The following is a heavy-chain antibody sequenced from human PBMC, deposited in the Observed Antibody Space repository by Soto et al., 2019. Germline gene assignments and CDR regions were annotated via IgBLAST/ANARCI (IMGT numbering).Heavy chain of an antibody. CDR3: AKGGRQWLVTSDFNY. D-gene: IGHD6-19*01. CDR2: VSHDGRNT. Sequence: VQLVESGGGVVQPGRSLRLSCGASGFTFSDYAMQWVRQAPGKGLEWVAVVSHDGRNTHYADSVKGRFTISRDSSKTTVSLEMTSLRSEDTAVYYCAKGGRQWLVTSDFNYWGQGALVTVSS. J-gene: IGHJ4*02. V-gene: IGHV3-30*18. CDR1: GFTFSDYA.